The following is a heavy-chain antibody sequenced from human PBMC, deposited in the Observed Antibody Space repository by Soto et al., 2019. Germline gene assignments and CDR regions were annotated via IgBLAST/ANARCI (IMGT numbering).Heavy chain of an antibody. D-gene: IGHD2-15*01. Sequence: SETLSLTCTVSGGSISSYYWSWIRQPPGKGLEWIGYIYYSGSTNYNPSLKSRVTISVDTSKNQFSLKLSSVTAADTAVYYCARDKDGGGKTHGAFDIWGQGTMVTVSS. CDR3: ARDKDGGGKTHGAFDI. V-gene: IGHV4-59*01. CDR2: IYYSGST. J-gene: IGHJ3*02. CDR1: GGSISSYY.